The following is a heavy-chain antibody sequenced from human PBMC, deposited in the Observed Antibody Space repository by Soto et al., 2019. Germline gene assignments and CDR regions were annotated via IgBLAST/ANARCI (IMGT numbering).Heavy chain of an antibody. V-gene: IGHV3-15*07. Sequence: EVQLVESGGGLVKPGESLRLSCAASGFAFSSAWMNWVRQAPGKGLEWVGRIKTRSEGVSTQYPAPVRGRFTISRDDSKNTLSLQLSGLKIVDTAVYYCTTGSDEGYWGQGTLVTVSS. CDR3: TTGSDEGY. CDR1: GFAFSSAW. J-gene: IGHJ4*02. CDR2: IKTRSEGVST.